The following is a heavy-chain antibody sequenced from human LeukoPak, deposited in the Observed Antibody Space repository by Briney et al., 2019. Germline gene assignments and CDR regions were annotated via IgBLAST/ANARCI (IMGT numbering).Heavy chain of an antibody. CDR1: GGTFSSYA. J-gene: IGHJ6*03. D-gene: IGHD3-22*01. CDR3: ARSGYSAGGDYYYYMDV. CDR2: ITPIFGTA. V-gene: IGHV1-69*05. Sequence: ASVKVSCKASGGTFSSYAISWVRQAPGQGLEWMGGITPIFGTANYAQKFQGRVTITTDESTSTAYMELSSLRSEDTAVYYCARSGYSAGGDYYYYMDVWGKGTTVTVSS.